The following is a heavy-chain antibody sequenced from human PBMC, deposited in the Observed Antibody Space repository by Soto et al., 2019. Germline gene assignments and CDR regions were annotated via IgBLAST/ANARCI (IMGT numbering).Heavy chain of an antibody. CDR3: ARVAGSYYYGMDV. CDR2: INHSGST. D-gene: IGHD1-26*01. Sequence: SETLSLTCAVYGGSFSGYYWTWIRQPPGTGLEWIGEINHSGSTNYNPSLKSRVTISVDKSKNQYSLKLSSVTAADTAVYYCARVAGSYYYGMDVWGQGTTVTVSS. J-gene: IGHJ6*02. V-gene: IGHV4-34*01. CDR1: GGSFSGYY.